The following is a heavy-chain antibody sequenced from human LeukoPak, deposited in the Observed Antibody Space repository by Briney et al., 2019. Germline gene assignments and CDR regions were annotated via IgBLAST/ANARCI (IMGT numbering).Heavy chain of an antibody. CDR3: VRDLQRHYLGVAVAGRRRWFDP. Sequence: GGSLRLSCAASGFTFSSYGMHWVRQAPGKGLEWVAVISYDGSNKYYVDSVKGRFTISRDNSKNTLYLQMNSLTAEDTAVYYCVRDLQRHYLGVAVAGRRRWFDPWGQGTLVTVSS. CDR1: GFTFSSYG. CDR2: ISYDGSNK. V-gene: IGHV3-30*03. J-gene: IGHJ5*02. D-gene: IGHD6-13*01.